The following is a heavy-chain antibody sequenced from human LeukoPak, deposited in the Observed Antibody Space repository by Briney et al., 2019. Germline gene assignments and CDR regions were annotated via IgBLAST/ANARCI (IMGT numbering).Heavy chain of an antibody. Sequence: GGSLRLSCAASGFNFNSYAMNWVRQAPGKGLQWVANILASGSPTYYADSVKGRFIISRDNSKNTVYLQMNSLRVEDTAIYYCAKDLRPDGVDNFDHWGQGILVTVSS. D-gene: IGHD2-8*01. V-gene: IGHV3-23*01. CDR2: ILASGSPT. CDR1: GFNFNSYA. CDR3: AKDLRPDGVDNFDH. J-gene: IGHJ4*02.